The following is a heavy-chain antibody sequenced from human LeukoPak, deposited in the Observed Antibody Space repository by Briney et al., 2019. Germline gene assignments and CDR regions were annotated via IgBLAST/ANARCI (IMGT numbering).Heavy chain of an antibody. D-gene: IGHD2-2*01. CDR2: IYPGDSDT. CDR3: ARSDIVVVPAATDAFDI. V-gene: IGHV5-51*01. CDR1: GYSFTSYW. Sequence: GESLKISCKGSGYSFTSYWMGWVRQMPGKGLEWMGIIYPGDSDTRYSPSFQGQVTISADKSISTAYLQWSSLKASDTAMYYCARSDIVVVPAATDAFDIWGQGTMVTVSS. J-gene: IGHJ3*02.